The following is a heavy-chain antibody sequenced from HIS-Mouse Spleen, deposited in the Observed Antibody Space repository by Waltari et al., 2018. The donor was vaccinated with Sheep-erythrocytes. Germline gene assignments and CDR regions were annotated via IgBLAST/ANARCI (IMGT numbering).Heavy chain of an antibody. J-gene: IGHJ4*02. D-gene: IGHD7-27*01. V-gene: IGHV4-31*03. Sequence: QVQLQESRPGLVKPSQTLSLPCTFSGDSISSGGYFCSWLRQHQGKGLEGIGYMYYRGSTYSHPSLDSRVTISSVTSKNPFSLKLSAVTAADTAVYYCARDPLTGADYWGQGTPVTVSS. CDR1: GDSISSGGYF. CDR3: ARDPLTGADY. CDR2: MYYRGST.